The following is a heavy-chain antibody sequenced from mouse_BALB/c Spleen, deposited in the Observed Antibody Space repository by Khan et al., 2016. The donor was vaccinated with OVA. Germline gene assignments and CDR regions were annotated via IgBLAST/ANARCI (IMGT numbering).Heavy chain of an antibody. CDR2: IYPGNVNT. V-gene: IGHV1S56*01. J-gene: IGHJ3*01. CDR3: AREGYYGNYRAWFAY. D-gene: IGHD2-1*01. CDR1: GYTFTSYY. Sequence: VQRVESGPELVKPGASVRISCKASGYTFTSYYIYWVKQRPGQGLEWIGWIYPGNVNTKYNEKFKGKATLTADKSSSTAYMQLSSLTSEDSAVYFCAREGYYGNYRAWFAYWGQGTLVTVSA.